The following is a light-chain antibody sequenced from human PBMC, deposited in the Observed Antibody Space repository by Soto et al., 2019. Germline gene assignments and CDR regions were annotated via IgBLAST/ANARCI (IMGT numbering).Light chain of an antibody. CDR2: YDS. CDR1: NIGSKS. CDR3: QVWDSSSDQIQV. J-gene: IGLJ3*02. V-gene: IGLV3-21*04. Sequence: SYELTQPPSVSVAPGKTARITCGGNNIGSKSVHWYQQKPGQAPVLVIYYDSDRPSGIPERFSGSNSGNTATLTISRVEAGDEADYYCQVWDSSSDQIQVFGGGTKLTVL.